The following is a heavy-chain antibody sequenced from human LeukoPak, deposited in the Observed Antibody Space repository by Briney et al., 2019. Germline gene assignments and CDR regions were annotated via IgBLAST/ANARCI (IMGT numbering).Heavy chain of an antibody. CDR3: ARERNIVVVPAAGYGMGV. Sequence: PSETLSLTCAVYGGSFSGYYWSWIRQPPGKGLEWIGGINHSGSTNYNPSLKSRVTISVDTSKNQFSLKLSSVTAADTAVYYCARERNIVVVPAAGYGMGVWGQGTTVTVSS. V-gene: IGHV4-34*01. J-gene: IGHJ6*02. CDR2: INHSGST. CDR1: GGSFSGYY. D-gene: IGHD2-2*01.